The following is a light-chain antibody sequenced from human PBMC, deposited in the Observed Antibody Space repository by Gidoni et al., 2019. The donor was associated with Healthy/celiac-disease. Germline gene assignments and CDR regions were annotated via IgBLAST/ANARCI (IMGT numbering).Light chain of an antibody. V-gene: IGKV3-11*01. CDR1: QSVSSY. Sequence: EIVLTKSPATMSLSPGERATLSCRASQSVSSYVAWYQQKPGQAPRLLIYDASNRATGIPAMFSGSGSGTDFTLTISSLEPEDFAVYYCQQRSHWPFTFGQGTRLEIK. CDR2: DAS. CDR3: QQRSHWPFT. J-gene: IGKJ5*01.